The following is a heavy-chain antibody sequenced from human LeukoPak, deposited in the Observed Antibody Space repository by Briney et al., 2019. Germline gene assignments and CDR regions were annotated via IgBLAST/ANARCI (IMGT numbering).Heavy chain of an antibody. J-gene: IGHJ5*02. CDR2: IYYSGST. D-gene: IGHD6-6*01. CDR1: VASLNSDAYY. Sequence: SETLSLPCTVSVASLNSDAYYWSWIRQHPGKGLEWIGNIYYSGSTYYNPSLKSRVTISVDTSKNQFSLKLSSVTAADTVVYYCARGRIAARPPGSWFDPWGQGTLVTVSS. CDR3: ARGRIAARPPGSWFDP. V-gene: IGHV4-31*03.